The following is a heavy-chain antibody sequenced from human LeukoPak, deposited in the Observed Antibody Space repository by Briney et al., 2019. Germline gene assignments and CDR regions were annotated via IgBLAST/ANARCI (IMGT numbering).Heavy chain of an antibody. D-gene: IGHD2-15*01. V-gene: IGHV4-30-4*01. Sequence: SETLSLTCTVSGGSISSGDYYWSWIRQPPGKGLEWIGYIYYGGSTYYNPSLKSRVTISVDTSKNQFSLKLSSVTAAGTAVYYCARGYPAIGSYYYYYGMDVWGQGTTVTVSS. CDR2: IYYGGST. J-gene: IGHJ6*02. CDR3: ARGYPAIGSYYYYYGMDV. CDR1: GGSISSGDYY.